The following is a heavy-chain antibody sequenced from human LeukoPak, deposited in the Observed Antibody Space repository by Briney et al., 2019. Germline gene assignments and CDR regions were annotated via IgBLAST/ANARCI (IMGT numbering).Heavy chain of an antibody. V-gene: IGHV1-8*01. CDR1: GYTFTSYD. CDR3: ARDLGAGIAAAGTFGY. D-gene: IGHD6-13*01. Sequence: GASVKVSCKASGYTFTSYDINWVRQATGQGLEWMGWMNPNSGNTGYAQKFQGRVTMTRNTSISTAYMELSSLRSEDTAVYYCARDLGAGIAAAGTFGYWGQGTLVTVSS. CDR2: MNPNSGNT. J-gene: IGHJ4*02.